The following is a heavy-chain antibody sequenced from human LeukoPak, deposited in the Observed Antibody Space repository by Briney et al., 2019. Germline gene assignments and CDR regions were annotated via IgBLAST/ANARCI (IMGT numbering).Heavy chain of an antibody. CDR3: ARDRFADIGGVVTGTLVR. CDR2: ISYAGSNK. D-gene: IGHD2-15*01. CDR1: GFTFRTYA. J-gene: IGHJ4*02. V-gene: IGHV3-30-3*01. Sequence: GGSLRLSSAASGFTFRTYAMHWGPQAPGKGLEWVTVISYAGSNKHYADSVKGRFTISRDNTKNTLSLQMNSLRAEDTAVYYCARDRFADIGGVVTGTLVRWGQGTLVTVSS.